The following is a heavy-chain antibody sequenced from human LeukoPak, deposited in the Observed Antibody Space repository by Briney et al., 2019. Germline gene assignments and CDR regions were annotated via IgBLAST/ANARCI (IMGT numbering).Heavy chain of an antibody. CDR2: ISSSSSTI. D-gene: IGHD1-20*01. J-gene: IGHJ6*02. V-gene: IGHV3-48*01. CDR3: ATDRWYVMDV. Sequence: GGSLRLSCAVSGFTFSSYSMNWVRQAPGKGLEWVSYISSSSSTIYYADSVKGRFTISRDNAKNSLYLQMNSLRAEDTAVYYCATDRWYVMDVWGQGTTVTVSS. CDR1: GFTFSSYS.